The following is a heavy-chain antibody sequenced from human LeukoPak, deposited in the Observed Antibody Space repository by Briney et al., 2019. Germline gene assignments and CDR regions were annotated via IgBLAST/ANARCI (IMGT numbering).Heavy chain of an antibody. D-gene: IGHD3-10*01. CDR2: INHSGST. CDR1: GGSFSGYY. Sequence: SDTLSLTCAVYGGSFSGYYWSWIRQPPGKGLEWVGEINHSGSTNYNPSLKSRVTISVDTSKNQFSLNLSSVTAADTAVYYCARGPYYYGSGSYYFDYWGQGTLVTVSS. CDR3: ARGPYYYGSGSYYFDY. J-gene: IGHJ4*02. V-gene: IGHV4-34*01.